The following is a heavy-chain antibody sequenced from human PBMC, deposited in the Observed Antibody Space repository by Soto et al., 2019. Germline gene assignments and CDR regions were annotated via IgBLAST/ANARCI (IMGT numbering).Heavy chain of an antibody. CDR3: AHRSYGYKYDFDY. Sequence: QITLKESGPPLVKPTQTLTLTCTFSGFSLSTRGVGVGWIRQPPGKALEWLALVYWDDDIRYSPGRKNRLTTTKTTSKHQVLLTMTTMDPLDTATYYSAHRSYGYKYDFDYWGQGTLVTVSS. CDR2: VYWDDDI. CDR1: GFSLSTRGVG. D-gene: IGHD5-18*01. J-gene: IGHJ4*02. V-gene: IGHV2-5*02.